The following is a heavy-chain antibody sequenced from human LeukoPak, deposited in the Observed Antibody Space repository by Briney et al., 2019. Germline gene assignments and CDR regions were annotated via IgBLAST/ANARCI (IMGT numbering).Heavy chain of an antibody. J-gene: IGHJ4*02. V-gene: IGHV1-69*04. CDR3: ARERAKSYYYDSSGYLAPGPLNY. CDR1: GGTFSSYA. Sequence: ASVKVPCKASGGTFSSYAISWVRQAPGQGLEWMGRIIPILGIANYAQKFQGRVTITADKSTSTAYMELSSLRSEDTAVYYCARERAKSYYYDSSGYLAPGPLNYWGQGTLVTVSP. CDR2: IIPILGIA. D-gene: IGHD3-22*01.